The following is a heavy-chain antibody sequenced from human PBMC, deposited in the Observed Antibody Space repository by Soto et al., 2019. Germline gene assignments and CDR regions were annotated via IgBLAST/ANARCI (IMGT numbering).Heavy chain of an antibody. D-gene: IGHD6-6*01. CDR2: IIPIFGTA. V-gene: IGHV1-69*01. CDR1: GGTFSSYA. Sequence: QVQLVQSGAEVKKPGSSVKVSCKASGGTFSSYAISWVRQAPGQGLEWMGGIIPIFGTANYAQKFQGRVTITADESTSTAYMELSSLRSEDTAVYYCARLRFGIAALPRFDYYYGMDVWGQGTTVTVSS. J-gene: IGHJ6*02. CDR3: ARLRFGIAALPRFDYYYGMDV.